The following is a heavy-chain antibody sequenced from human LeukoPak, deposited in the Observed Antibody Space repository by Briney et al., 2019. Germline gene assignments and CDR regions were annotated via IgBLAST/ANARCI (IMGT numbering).Heavy chain of an antibody. CDR3: ARRLTQYDCFDP. Sequence: SQTLSLTCAISGDSVSSNSVTWNWIRQSPSRGPEWLGRTYYRSTWYNDYAVSVRGRITVNPDTSKNQFSLHLNSVTPEDTAVYYCARRLTQYDCFDPWGQGILVIVSS. CDR2: TYYRSTWYN. J-gene: IGHJ5*02. D-gene: IGHD2-2*01. CDR1: GDSVSSNSVT. V-gene: IGHV6-1*01.